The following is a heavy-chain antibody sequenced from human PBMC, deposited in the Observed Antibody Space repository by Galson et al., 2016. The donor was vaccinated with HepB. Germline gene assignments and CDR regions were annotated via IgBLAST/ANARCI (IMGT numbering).Heavy chain of an antibody. J-gene: IGHJ4*02. CDR2: DPMDGRRK. Sequence: SLRLSCAASGFTFSQRGMHWVRQAPCKGLEWVAADPMDGRRKFYADSVKGRFTISRDNSNNMLFLQMSSLRVDDTAVYYCAKRHEYCPPVGCSVDYWGQGTLVSVSS. D-gene: IGHD2/OR15-2a*01. CDR1: GFTFSQRG. V-gene: IGHV3-30*18. CDR3: AKRHEYCPPVGCSVDY.